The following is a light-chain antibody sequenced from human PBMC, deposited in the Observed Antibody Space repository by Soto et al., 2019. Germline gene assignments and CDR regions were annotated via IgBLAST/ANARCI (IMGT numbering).Light chain of an antibody. V-gene: IGLV1-51*02. J-gene: IGLJ3*02. CDR3: GTWDSSLSAL. CDR2: ENN. CDR1: SSNIGNNY. Sequence: QSVLTQPPSVSAAPGQKVTISCSGSSSNIGNNYVSWYQQLPGTAPKLLIYENNKRPSGIPDRFSGSKSGTSATLGITGLQTGDEADYYCGTWDSSLSALFGGGTNSPS.